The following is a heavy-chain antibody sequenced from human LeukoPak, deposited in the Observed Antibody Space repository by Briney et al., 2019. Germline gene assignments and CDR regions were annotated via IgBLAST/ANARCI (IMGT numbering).Heavy chain of an antibody. V-gene: IGHV4-4*09. CDR3: AKILGSGVWYGFDI. J-gene: IGHJ3*02. D-gene: IGHD7-27*01. Sequence: SETLSLTCSVSGGSVNGYYWSWIRQPPGKGLEWIGYIYTTGRTNYNPSLKSRVTISVDTSRNQFSLKLTSVTAADTALYYCAKILGSGVWYGFDIWGQGTMVTVSS. CDR1: GGSVNGYY. CDR2: IYTTGRT.